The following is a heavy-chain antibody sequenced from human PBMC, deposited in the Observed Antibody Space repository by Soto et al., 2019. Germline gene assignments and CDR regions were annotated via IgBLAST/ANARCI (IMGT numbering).Heavy chain of an antibody. D-gene: IGHD2-2*01. CDR1: GGSFSGYY. CDR3: ARSVPAAIY. V-gene: IGHV4-34*01. CDR2: INHSGST. Sequence: QVQLQQWGAGLLKPSETLSLTCAVYGGSFSGYYWSWIRQPPGKGLEWIGEINHSGSTNYNPSLTRRVTISVDTSKNQFSLKLSSVTAAATAMYYCARSVPAAIYWGQGTLVTVSS. J-gene: IGHJ4*02.